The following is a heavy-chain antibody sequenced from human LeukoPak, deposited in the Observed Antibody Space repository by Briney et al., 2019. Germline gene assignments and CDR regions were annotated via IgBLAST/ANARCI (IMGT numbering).Heavy chain of an antibody. Sequence: SVKASCKASGGTFSSYAISWVRQAPGQGLEWMGGIIPIFGTANYAQKFQGRVTITTDESTSTAYMELSSLRSEDTAVYYCARVKSPYNWNDVGFDYWGQGTLVTVSS. J-gene: IGHJ4*02. D-gene: IGHD1-20*01. CDR3: ARVKSPYNWNDVGFDY. CDR2: IIPIFGTA. CDR1: GGTFSSYA. V-gene: IGHV1-69*05.